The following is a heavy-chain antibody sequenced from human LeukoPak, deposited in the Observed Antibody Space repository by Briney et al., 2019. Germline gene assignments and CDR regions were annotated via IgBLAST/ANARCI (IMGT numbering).Heavy chain of an antibody. Sequence: GGSLRLSCAASGFTFSSYGMSWVRQAPGKGLEWVSGINWDGESTGYGDSVQGRFIISRDNAENALYLQMNGLRAEDTAVYYCARGLSASWYSLAYWGRGTPVTVSS. CDR1: GFTFSSYG. CDR3: ARGLSASWYSLAY. J-gene: IGHJ4*02. CDR2: INWDGEST. D-gene: IGHD6-13*01. V-gene: IGHV3-20*04.